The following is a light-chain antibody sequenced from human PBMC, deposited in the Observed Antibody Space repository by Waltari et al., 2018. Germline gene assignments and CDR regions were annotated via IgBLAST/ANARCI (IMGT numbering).Light chain of an antibody. J-gene: IGKJ1*01. Sequence: CRASQRIRRFLAWYQQKPGQAPRLLIYDASTRATGIPDRFSGSGSGTDFSLTISRLEPEDIAVYYCQKYGSLPATFGQGTKVEIK. CDR1: QRIRRF. CDR2: DAS. V-gene: IGKV3-20*01. CDR3: QKYGSLPAT.